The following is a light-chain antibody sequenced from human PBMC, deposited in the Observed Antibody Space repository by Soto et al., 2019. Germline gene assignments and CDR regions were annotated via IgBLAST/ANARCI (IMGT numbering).Light chain of an antibody. CDR2: DVS. CDR1: SSDVGGYNY. Sequence: QSALTQPASVSGSPGQSITISCTGTSSDVGGYNYVSWYQQHPGKAPKLMIYDVSNRPSGVSNLLSGSKSGNTASLTISGLQADDEADYYCSSYTSSSTLVFGGGTKLTVL. V-gene: IGLV2-14*01. J-gene: IGLJ2*01. CDR3: SSYTSSSTLV.